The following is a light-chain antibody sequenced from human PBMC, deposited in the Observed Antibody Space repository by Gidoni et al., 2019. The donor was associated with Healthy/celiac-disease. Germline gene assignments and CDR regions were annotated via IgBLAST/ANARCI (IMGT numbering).Light chain of an antibody. CDR1: QSVSSY. CDR3: QQRSNWPPT. J-gene: IGKJ4*01. Sequence: EIVLTQSPATLSLSPGESATLSCRASQSVSSYLAWYQQKPGQAPRLLIYDASNRATGIPARFSGSGYGTDFTLTISSLEPEDFAVYYCQQRSNWPPTFGGGTKVEIK. V-gene: IGKV3-11*01. CDR2: DAS.